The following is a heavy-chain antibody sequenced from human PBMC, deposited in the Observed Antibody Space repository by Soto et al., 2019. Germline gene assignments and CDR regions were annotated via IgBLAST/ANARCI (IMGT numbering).Heavy chain of an antibody. CDR1: GFSFNNYW. D-gene: IGHD5-18*01. CDR2: LNGPASDT. CDR3: AREGFGFSLTY. Sequence: EVQLVESGGGLVQPGGSLRLSCAASGFSFNNYWMHWVRQAPGKGLVWVSRLNGPASDTNYADSVKGRFTISRDNAENTLYLQMNSLRAEDTAIYYCAREGFGFSLTYWGQGALVTVSS. V-gene: IGHV3-74*01. J-gene: IGHJ4*02.